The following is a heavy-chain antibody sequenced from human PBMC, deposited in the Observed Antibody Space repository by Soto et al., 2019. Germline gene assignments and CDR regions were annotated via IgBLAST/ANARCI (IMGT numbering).Heavy chain of an antibody. CDR1: GFTFSSYS. CDR2: ISSSSSYI. D-gene: IGHD6-19*01. Sequence: GGSLRLSCAASGFTFSSYSMNWVRQAPGKGLEWVSSISSSSSYIYYADSVKGRFTISRDNAKNSLYLQMNSLRAEDTAVYYCARALHPNPGYSSGWYKLEGGDNWFDPWGQGTLVTVSS. J-gene: IGHJ5*02. CDR3: ARALHPNPGYSSGWYKLEGGDNWFDP. V-gene: IGHV3-21*01.